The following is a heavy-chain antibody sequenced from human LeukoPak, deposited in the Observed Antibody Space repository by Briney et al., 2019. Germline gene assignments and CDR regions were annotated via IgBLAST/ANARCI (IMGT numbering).Heavy chain of an antibody. CDR3: ARSRRDSAWYIDDY. V-gene: IGHV3-21*01. Sequence: GGSLRLLCAASGFPFSSFNMNWVRQAPGKGLEWVASNDTTSTYIFYADSVRGRFTISRDHARSSLSLQMHSLTADDTAVYYCARSRRDSAWYIDDYWGQGTLVTVSS. CDR2: NDTTSTYI. CDR1: GFPFSSFN. D-gene: IGHD6-13*01. J-gene: IGHJ4*02.